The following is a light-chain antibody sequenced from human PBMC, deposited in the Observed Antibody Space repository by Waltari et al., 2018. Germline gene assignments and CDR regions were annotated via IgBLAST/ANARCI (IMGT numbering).Light chain of an antibody. CDR3: QQYYAAPYT. CDR1: RSVLDTSKNKNF. V-gene: IGKV4-1*01. Sequence: DIVMTQSPDSLAVSLVGRATINCKSSRSVLDTSKNKNFLAWYQLKPGQSPKLLIYWASTRESGVPDRFRASVSGTDFTLTISSLQAEDVAIYSCQQYYAAPYTFGQGTKVEIK. J-gene: IGKJ2*01. CDR2: WAS.